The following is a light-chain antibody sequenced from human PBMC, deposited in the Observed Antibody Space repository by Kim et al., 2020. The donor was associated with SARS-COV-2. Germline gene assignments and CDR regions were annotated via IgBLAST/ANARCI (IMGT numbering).Light chain of an antibody. V-gene: IGKV1-39*01. J-gene: IGKJ2*01. CDR3: QQSYNVPRT. CDR2: SAS. CDR1: QTLSNY. Sequence: SASVGDRVTITCRTSQTLSNYLNWYQQRPGKAPRLLIYSASTLQSGVPSRFSGSGSGTDFTLTSSSLQPEDSATYYCQQSYNVPRTFGQGTKLEI.